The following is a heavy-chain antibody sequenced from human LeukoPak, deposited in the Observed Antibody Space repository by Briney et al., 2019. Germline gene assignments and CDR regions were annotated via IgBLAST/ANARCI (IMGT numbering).Heavy chain of an antibody. CDR3: ARDLGVITTYFDY. Sequence: GGSLRLSCAASGFTFSSYSMNWVRQAPGKGLEWVSSISSSSSYIYYADSVKGRFTISRDNAKNSLYLQMNSLRAEDTAVYYCARDLGVITTYFDYWGQGTLVTVSS. J-gene: IGHJ4*02. D-gene: IGHD3-3*01. CDR1: GFTFSSYS. CDR2: ISSSSSYI. V-gene: IGHV3-21*01.